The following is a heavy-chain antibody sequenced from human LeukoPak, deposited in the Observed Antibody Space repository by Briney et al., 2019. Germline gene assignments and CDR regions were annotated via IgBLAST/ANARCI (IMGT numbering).Heavy chain of an antibody. J-gene: IGHJ4*02. V-gene: IGHV3-48*03. CDR1: GFTFSSYE. D-gene: IGHD2-15*01. Sequence: GGSLRLSCAASGFTFSSYEMSWVRQAPGKGLEWVSYISSSGSTIYYADSVKGRSTISRDNAKNSLYLQMNSLRAEDTAVYHCAKDGEYCSGGSCSFFDYWGQGTLVTVSS. CDR3: AKDGEYCSGGSCSFFDY. CDR2: ISSSGSTI.